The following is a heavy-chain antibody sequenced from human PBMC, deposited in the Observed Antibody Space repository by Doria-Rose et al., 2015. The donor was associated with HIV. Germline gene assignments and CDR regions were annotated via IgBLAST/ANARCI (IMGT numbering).Heavy chain of an antibody. CDR3: ARELRLNTYYFDY. Sequence: QVQLQESGPGLVKSSQTLSLTCTVSGVSISSGDYYWSWIRQPPGKGLEWIGYSYYSGSTYYNPSLKSRVTISIDTSKSQFSLKLSSVTAADTAVYYCARELRLNTYYFDYWGQGTLVSVSS. CDR1: GVSISSGDYY. V-gene: IGHV4-30-4*08. CDR2: SYYSGST. J-gene: IGHJ4*02. D-gene: IGHD5-12*01.